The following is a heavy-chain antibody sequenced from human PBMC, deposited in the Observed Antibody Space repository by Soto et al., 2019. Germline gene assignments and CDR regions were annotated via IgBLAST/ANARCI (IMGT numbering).Heavy chain of an antibody. V-gene: IGHV4-39*01. CDR1: GGSISSSSYY. Sequence: QLQLQESGPGLVKPSETLSLTCTVSGGSISSSSYYWGWIRQPPGKGLEWIGSIYYSGSTYYNPSLKSRVTISVDTSKNQFSLKLSSVTAADTAVYYCARRISSSSSYLLRGYSWYFDLWGRGTLVTVSS. D-gene: IGHD6-6*01. J-gene: IGHJ2*01. CDR3: ARRISSSSSYLLRGYSWYFDL. CDR2: IYYSGST.